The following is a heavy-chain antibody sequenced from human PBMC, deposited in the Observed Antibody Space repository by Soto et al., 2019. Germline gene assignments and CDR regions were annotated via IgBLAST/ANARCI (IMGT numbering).Heavy chain of an antibody. CDR1: GFTFSNYA. CDR3: TREDY. Sequence: ESGGGVVQPGRSLRLSCAASGFTFSNYAMHWVRQAPGKGLEWVAVIVNDGNSKYYADSVKGRFTISRDNSKNTLYLQMNSLRGEDTALYYCTREDYWGQGTLVTVSS. J-gene: IGHJ4*02. V-gene: IGHV3-30-3*01. CDR2: IVNDGNSK.